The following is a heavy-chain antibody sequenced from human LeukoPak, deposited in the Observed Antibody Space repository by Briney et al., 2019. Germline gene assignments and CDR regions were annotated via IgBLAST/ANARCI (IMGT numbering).Heavy chain of an antibody. D-gene: IGHD2-2*01. J-gene: IGHJ4*02. CDR2: INPSGGST. CDR1: GYTFTSYY. CDR3: ARGVIGYCSSTSCLGRGYYFDY. Sequence: ASVKVSCKASGYTFTSYYMYWVRQAPGQGLEWMGIINPSGGSTSYAQKFQGRVTMTRDTSTSTVYMELSSLRSEDTAVYYCARGVIGYCSSTSCLGRGYYFDYWGQGTLVTVSS. V-gene: IGHV1-46*01.